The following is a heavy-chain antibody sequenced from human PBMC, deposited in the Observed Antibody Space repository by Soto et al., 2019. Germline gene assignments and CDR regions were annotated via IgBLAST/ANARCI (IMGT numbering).Heavy chain of an antibody. CDR3: ARDSSNENRGFDP. CDR1: GYTFTSYG. V-gene: IGHV1-18*01. J-gene: IGHJ5*02. Sequence: GASVKVSCKASGYTFTSYGISWVRQAPGQGPEWMGWISAYSGNTNYAQKLQGRVTMTTDTSTSTAYMELRSLRSDDTAVYYCARDSSNENRGFDPWGQGTLVTVSS. CDR2: ISAYSGNT. D-gene: IGHD2-2*01.